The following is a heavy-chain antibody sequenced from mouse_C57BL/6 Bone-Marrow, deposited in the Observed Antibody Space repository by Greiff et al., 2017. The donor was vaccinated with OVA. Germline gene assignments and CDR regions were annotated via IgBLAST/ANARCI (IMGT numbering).Heavy chain of an antibody. CDR2: IYIGNGYT. Sequence: EVQLHQSGAELVRPGSSVKMSCKTSGYTFTSYGINWVKQRPGQGLEWIGYIYIGNGYTEYNEKFKGKATLTSDTYSRTAYMQLSRLTSEDSSSYFCAGDETGRVDYWGQGTAVTVSS. V-gene: IGHV1-58*01. J-gene: IGHJ4*01. CDR1: GYTFTSYG. CDR3: AGDETGRVDY.